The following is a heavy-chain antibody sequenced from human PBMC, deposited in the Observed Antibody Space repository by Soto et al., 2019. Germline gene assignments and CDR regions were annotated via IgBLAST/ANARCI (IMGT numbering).Heavy chain of an antibody. J-gene: IGHJ5*02. V-gene: IGHV1-46*01. Sequence: ASGKVSCKASGYTFTSYYMHWVRQAPGQGLEWMGIINPSGGSTSYAQKFQGRVTMTRDMSTSTVYMELSSLRSEDTAVYYCARDGDRVVVPAARRGNWFDPWGQGTLVTVSS. CDR3: ARDGDRVVVPAARRGNWFDP. CDR2: INPSGGST. D-gene: IGHD2-2*01. CDR1: GYTFTSYY.